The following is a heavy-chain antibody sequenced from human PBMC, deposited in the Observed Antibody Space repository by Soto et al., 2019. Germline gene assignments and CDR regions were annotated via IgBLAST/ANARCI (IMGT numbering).Heavy chain of an antibody. V-gene: IGHV4-34*01. J-gene: IGHJ4*02. CDR2: INHSGST. Sequence: QVQLQQWGAGLLKPSETLSLTCAVYGGSFSGYYWSWIRQPPGKGLEWIGEINHSGSTNYNPSLKSRFTISVDTSKNQFSLKLSSVTAADTAVYYCARGLFCSGGSCYPFDYWGQGTLVTVSS. CDR3: ARGLFCSGGSCYPFDY. CDR1: GGSFSGYY. D-gene: IGHD2-15*01.